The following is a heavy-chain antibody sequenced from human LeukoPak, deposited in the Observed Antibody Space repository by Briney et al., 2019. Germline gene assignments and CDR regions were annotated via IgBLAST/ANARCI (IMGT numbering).Heavy chain of an antibody. D-gene: IGHD5-24*01. Sequence: GGSLRLSCAASGFSFSSYAMSWVRQAPGKGLEWVSAISGSSGSTYYADSVKGRFTISRDNSKNTLYLQMNSLRAEDTAVYYCAKVIREVDMSYDYWGQGALVTVSS. CDR2: ISGSSGST. J-gene: IGHJ4*02. CDR1: GFSFSSYA. CDR3: AKVIREVDMSYDY. V-gene: IGHV3-23*01.